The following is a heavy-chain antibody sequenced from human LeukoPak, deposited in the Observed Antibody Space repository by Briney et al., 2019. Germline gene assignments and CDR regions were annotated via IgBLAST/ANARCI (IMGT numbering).Heavy chain of an antibody. CDR3: ARDMPEQWLTYYYYMDV. CDR1: GGSISSSSYY. D-gene: IGHD6-19*01. Sequence: SETLSLTCTVSGGSISSSSYYWGWIRQPPGKGLEWIGSIYYSGSTYYNPSLKSRVTISVDTSKNQFSLKLSSVTAADTAVYYCARDMPEQWLTYYYYMDVWGNGTTVTVSS. J-gene: IGHJ6*03. V-gene: IGHV4-39*02. CDR2: IYYSGST.